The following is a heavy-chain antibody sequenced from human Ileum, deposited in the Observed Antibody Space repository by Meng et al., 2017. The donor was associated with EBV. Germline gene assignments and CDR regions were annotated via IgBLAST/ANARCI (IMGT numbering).Heavy chain of an antibody. V-gene: IGHV1-3*01. CDR2: INPGIGST. J-gene: IGHJ4*02. CDR1: GYKFDDYT. D-gene: IGHD5-24*01. Sequence: QGQLGQSGADMKKPGASVEISCKASGYKFDDYTIQWLRRAPGQRLEWLGWINPGIGSTYDSKTIRGRLTITMDTSASTVYMRLTSLTSEDTAVYYCAREEGGRVDSWGQGTLVTVSS. CDR3: AREEGGRVDS.